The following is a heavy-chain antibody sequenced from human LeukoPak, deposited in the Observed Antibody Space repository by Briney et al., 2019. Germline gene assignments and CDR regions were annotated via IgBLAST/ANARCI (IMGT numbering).Heavy chain of an antibody. CDR2: ISYDGSNK. Sequence: GRSLRLSCAASDSPCYGMHWVRQAPGKGLEWVAVISYDGSNKYYADSVKGRFTISRDNSKNTLYLQMNSLRAEDTAVYYCAKDLWFGELSAFDPWGQGTLVTVSS. J-gene: IGHJ5*02. CDR1: DSPCYG. CDR3: AKDLWFGELSAFDP. V-gene: IGHV3-30*18. D-gene: IGHD3-10*01.